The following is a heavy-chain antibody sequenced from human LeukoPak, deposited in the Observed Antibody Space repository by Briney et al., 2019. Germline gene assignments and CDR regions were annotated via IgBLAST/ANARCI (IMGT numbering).Heavy chain of an antibody. CDR2: IHYTGST. CDR1: GGSISDIS. Sequence: SEPLSLLCSVCGGSISDISWSWLRRPTGKGLEWLGHIHYTGSTDYNPSLKSRVTLSLDTPKNQFSLKVSSVTAADTAVYYCARLSHIAEAGAYSYHSLTIWSQGTTVTVSS. CDR3: ARLSHIAEAGAYSYHSLTI. V-gene: IGHV4-59*08. D-gene: IGHD6-13*01. J-gene: IGHJ6*02.